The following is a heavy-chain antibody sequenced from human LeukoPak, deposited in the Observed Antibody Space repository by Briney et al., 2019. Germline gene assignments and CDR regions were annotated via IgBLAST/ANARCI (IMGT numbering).Heavy chain of an antibody. J-gene: IGHJ6*03. Sequence: PSETLSLTCTVSGGSISSYHWSWIRQPPGKGLEWIGYIYYSGSTNYNPSLKSRVTISVDTSKNQFSLKLSSVTAADTAVYYCARVSDSSGYYYEAFYYYMDVWGKGTTVTVSS. V-gene: IGHV4-59*01. CDR1: GGSISSYH. CDR2: IYYSGST. D-gene: IGHD3-22*01. CDR3: ARVSDSSGYYYEAFYYYMDV.